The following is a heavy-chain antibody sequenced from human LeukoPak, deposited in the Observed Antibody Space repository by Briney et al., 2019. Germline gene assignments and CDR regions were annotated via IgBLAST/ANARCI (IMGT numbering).Heavy chain of an antibody. D-gene: IGHD3-10*01. Sequence: GGSLRLSCAASGFTFSSYAMHWVRQAPGKGLEWVAVISRDGTNKYYIDSVKGRFTFSRDNSKDTLYLQMNSLRPEDAGVYYCAKEVVRYYGSGSLYYFDYWGQGTLVTVSS. CDR1: GFTFSSYA. CDR2: ISRDGTNK. CDR3: AKEVVRYYGSGSLYYFDY. J-gene: IGHJ4*02. V-gene: IGHV3-30-3*01.